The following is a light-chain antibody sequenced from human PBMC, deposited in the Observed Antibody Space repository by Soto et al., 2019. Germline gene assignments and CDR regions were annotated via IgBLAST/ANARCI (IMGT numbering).Light chain of an antibody. CDR1: SSNIGSNY. Sequence: QSVLTQPPSASGTPGQRVTISCSGSSSNIGSNYVYWYQQLPGTAPKLLIYRNNQRPSGVPDRFSGSQSGYSASLAISGLRSEDEAAYYCAAWDDRLSGHVFGGGTQLTVL. J-gene: IGLJ3*02. V-gene: IGLV1-47*01. CDR3: AAWDDRLSGHV. CDR2: RNN.